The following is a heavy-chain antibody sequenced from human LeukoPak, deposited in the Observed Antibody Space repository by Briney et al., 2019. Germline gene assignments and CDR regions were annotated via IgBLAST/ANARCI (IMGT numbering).Heavy chain of an antibody. Sequence: KGGESLKISCKDVGNTFGTYWVGWVRQMPGKGLEYMGIIFPRTSEVRYGPAFQGQVTISADKSLSTAYLQWTGLKASDTAMYYCARHTGRPQAGRFDPWGQGTLVTVSA. D-gene: IGHD3-10*01. CDR3: ARHTGRPQAGRFDP. CDR1: GNTFGTYW. V-gene: IGHV5-51*01. CDR2: IFPRTSEV. J-gene: IGHJ5*02.